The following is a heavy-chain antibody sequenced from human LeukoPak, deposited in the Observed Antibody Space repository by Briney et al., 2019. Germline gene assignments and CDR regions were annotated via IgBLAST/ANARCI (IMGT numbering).Heavy chain of an antibody. V-gene: IGHV3-21*01. CDR2: ISSSSSYI. Sequence: PGGSLRLSCEASGFTFSSYSMNWVRQAPGKGLEWVSSISSSSSYIYYADSVKGRFTISRDNAKNSLYLQMNSLRAEDTAVYYCARDNDYYDSSGYYWDYWGQGTLVTVSS. J-gene: IGHJ4*02. CDR1: GFTFSSYS. D-gene: IGHD3-22*01. CDR3: ARDNDYYDSSGYYWDY.